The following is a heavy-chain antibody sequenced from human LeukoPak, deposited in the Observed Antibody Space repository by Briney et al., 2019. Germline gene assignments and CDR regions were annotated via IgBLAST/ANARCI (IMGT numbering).Heavy chain of an antibody. D-gene: IGHD2-15*01. CDR2: IYGGDTT. J-gene: IGHJ4*02. Sequence: GGSLRLSCAASGFTVSRDYMSWVRQAPGKGLEWVSVIYGGDTTYYADSVRGRFTISRDTSKNTLYLQMNSLRVDDTAVYYCARAIQFGGYFDYWGQGTLVTVSS. V-gene: IGHV3-53*01. CDR1: GFTVSRDY. CDR3: ARAIQFGGYFDY.